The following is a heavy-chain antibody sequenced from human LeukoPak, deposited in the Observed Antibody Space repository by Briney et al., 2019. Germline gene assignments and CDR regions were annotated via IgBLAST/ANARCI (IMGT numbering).Heavy chain of an antibody. CDR3: AKDVLLWFGELLGDY. J-gene: IGHJ4*02. CDR2: ISGSGGIT. D-gene: IGHD3-10*01. V-gene: IGHV3-23*01. Sequence: GGSLRLSCAASGFTFSTYAMSWVRQAPGKGLEWVSGISGSGGITFYADSVKGRFTISRDNSKNTLYLQMNSLRAEDTAVYYCAKDVLLWFGELLGDYWGQGTLVTVSS. CDR1: GFTFSTYA.